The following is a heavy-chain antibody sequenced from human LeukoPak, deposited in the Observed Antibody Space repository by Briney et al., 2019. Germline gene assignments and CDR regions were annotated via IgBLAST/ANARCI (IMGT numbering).Heavy chain of an antibody. V-gene: IGHV3-48*01. Sequence: GGSLRLSCAASGFNFSTYSMNWVRQAPGKRLDWVSYISSSGSTIYYADSVKGRFTISRDNSKNTLYLQMNSLRAEDTAVYYCAKGRGYSYGLYYFDYWGQGTLVTVSS. CDR3: AKGRGYSYGLYYFDY. D-gene: IGHD5-18*01. CDR1: GFNFSTYS. CDR2: ISSSGSTI. J-gene: IGHJ4*02.